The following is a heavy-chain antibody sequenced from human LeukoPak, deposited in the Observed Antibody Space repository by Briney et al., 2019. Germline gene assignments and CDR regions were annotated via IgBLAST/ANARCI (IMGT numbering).Heavy chain of an antibody. Sequence: SETLSLTCSVSGPSISSSRSYWGWIRQTPGKGLAWVGSIYYNGDTYYNPSYKSRVTISVDTTKNQFSLKLSSVTAADTAVYFCARQLYVSGSYYAPMDVWGKGTTVTISS. J-gene: IGHJ6*03. CDR2: IYYNGDT. V-gene: IGHV4-39*01. CDR1: GPSISSSRSY. D-gene: IGHD3-10*01. CDR3: ARQLYVSGSYYAPMDV.